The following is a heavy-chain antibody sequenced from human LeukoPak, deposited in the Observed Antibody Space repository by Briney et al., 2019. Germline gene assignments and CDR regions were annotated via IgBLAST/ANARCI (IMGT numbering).Heavy chain of an antibody. CDR2: IRYDGSNK. V-gene: IGHV3-30*02. CDR1: GFTFGSYG. J-gene: IGHJ4*02. D-gene: IGHD3-10*01. Sequence: GGSLRLSWAASGFTFGSYGMHWVRQAPGKGLEWVAFIRYDGSNKYYADSVKGRFTISRDNSKNTLYLQMNSLRVEDTAVYYCAKDHVVLLWFGELLSLWGQGTLVTVSS. CDR3: AKDHVVLLWFGELLSL.